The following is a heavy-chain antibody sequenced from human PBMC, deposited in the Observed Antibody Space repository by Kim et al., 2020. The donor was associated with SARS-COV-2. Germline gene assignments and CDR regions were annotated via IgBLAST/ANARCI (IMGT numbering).Heavy chain of an antibody. CDR2: ISWNSGSI. CDR1: GFTFDDYA. D-gene: IGHD1-26*01. J-gene: IGHJ4*02. CDR3: AKAANDGGVHHLATTFFDY. Sequence: GGSLRLSCAASGFTFDDYAMHWVRQAPGKGLEWVSGISWNSGSIGYADSVKGRFTISRDNAKNSLYLQMNSLRAEDTALYYCAKAANDGGVHHLATTFFDYWGQGTLVTVSS. V-gene: IGHV3-9*01.